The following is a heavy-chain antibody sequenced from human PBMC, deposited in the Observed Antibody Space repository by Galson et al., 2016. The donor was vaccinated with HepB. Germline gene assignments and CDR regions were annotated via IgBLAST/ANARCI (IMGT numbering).Heavy chain of an antibody. CDR1: GGSLNRAGFY. J-gene: IGHJ3*01. Sequence: TLSLTCTVSGGSLNRAGFYWSWIRQSPGGGLEWIGYIYDNGSTDYKSSLKRRVTMSVDTSKNQVSLKLTSVTAADTALYYCAIGPSSTDALDVWGQGTMVTV. D-gene: IGHD2-2*01. V-gene: IGHV4-31*03. CDR2: IYDNGST. CDR3: AIGPSSTDALDV.